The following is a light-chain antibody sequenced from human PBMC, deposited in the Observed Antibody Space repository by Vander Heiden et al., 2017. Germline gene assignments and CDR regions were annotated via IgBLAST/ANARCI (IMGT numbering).Light chain of an antibody. J-gene: IGLJ1*01. CDR1: SSNTGSNQ. V-gene: IGLV1-47*01. CDR3: AAWEDSLSGP. CDR2: RNN. Sequence: QSVLTQPPLASGTARQRVTISCSGSSSNTGSNQVYWYQQVPGTSPKLVVYRNNRRPSGVPDRFSGSKSVTSASLAISGLRSEDEADYYCAAWEDSLSGPFGTGTKVTVL.